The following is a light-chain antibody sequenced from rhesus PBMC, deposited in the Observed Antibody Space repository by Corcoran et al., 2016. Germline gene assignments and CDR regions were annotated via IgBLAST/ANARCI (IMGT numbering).Light chain of an antibody. CDR1: ENVNNY. J-gene: IGKJ4*01. V-gene: IGKV1-74*01. CDR2: KAS. CDR3: QHGYGTPLT. Sequence: DIQMTQSPSSLSASVGDRVTITCRASENVNNYLNWYQQKPGKALKFLIYKASTLQSGVPSRFSGSGSGTDYTFTISSLQPEDVATYYCQHGYGTPLTFGGGTKVELK.